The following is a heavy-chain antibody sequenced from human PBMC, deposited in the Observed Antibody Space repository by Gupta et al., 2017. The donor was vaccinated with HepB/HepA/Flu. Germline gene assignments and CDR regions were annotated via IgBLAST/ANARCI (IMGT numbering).Heavy chain of an antibody. D-gene: IGHD2-2*02. V-gene: IGHV1-3*01. J-gene: IGHJ6*02. Sequence: QVQIVQSGAEVKKPGASVKVSCKASGYTFTSYAIHWVRQAPGQRLEWMGWINVGNGNTKYSQKFQGRVTITRDTSASTAYMELSSLRSEDTAVYYCASGAKYCSSTSCYSLSYMDVWGQGTTVTVSS. CDR3: ASGAKYCSSTSCYSLSYMDV. CDR2: INVGNGNT. CDR1: GYTFTSYA.